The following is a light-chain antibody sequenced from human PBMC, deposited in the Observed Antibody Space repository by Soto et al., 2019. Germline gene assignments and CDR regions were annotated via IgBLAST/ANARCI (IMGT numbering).Light chain of an antibody. Sequence: WTQIGSPLSWTRGEIYTSSFCASQSVSSSYLAWYQQKPGQAPRLLIYGASSRATGIPDRFSGSGSGTDFTLTISRLEPEDFAVYYCQQYGSSPLTFGGGTKVDIK. J-gene: IGKJ4*01. CDR3: QQYGSSPLT. V-gene: IGKV3-20*01. CDR2: GAS. CDR1: QSVSSSY.